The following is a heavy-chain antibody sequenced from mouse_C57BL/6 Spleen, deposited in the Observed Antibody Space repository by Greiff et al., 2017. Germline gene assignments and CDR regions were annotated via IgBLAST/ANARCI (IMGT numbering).Heavy chain of an antibody. CDR3: ARGRGGGFDY. CDR2: IDPSDSYT. CDR1: GYTFTSYW. J-gene: IGHJ2*01. V-gene: IGHV1-50*01. Sequence: VQLQQPGAELVKPGASVKLSCKASGYTFTSYWMQWVKQRPGQGLEWIGEIDPSDSYTTYNQKFKGKATLTVDTSSSTAYMQLSSLTSEDSAVYYCARGRGGGFDYWGQGTTLTVSS.